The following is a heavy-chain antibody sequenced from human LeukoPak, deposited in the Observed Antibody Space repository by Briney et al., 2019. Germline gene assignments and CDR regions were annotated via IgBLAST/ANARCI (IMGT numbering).Heavy chain of an antibody. J-gene: IGHJ4*02. CDR3: ARGTHGYIDY. CDR1: GFTFSAYE. CDR2: ISSSSSTI. Sequence: GGSLRLSCAASGFTFSAYEMHWVRQAPGKGLEWVSYISSSSSTIYYPDSVKGRFTISRDNAKNSLYLQMNSLRAEDTAVYYCARGTHGYIDYWGQGTLVTVSS. V-gene: IGHV3-48*03.